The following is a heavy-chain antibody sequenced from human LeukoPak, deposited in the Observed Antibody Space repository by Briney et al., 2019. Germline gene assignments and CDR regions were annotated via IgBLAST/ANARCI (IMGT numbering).Heavy chain of an antibody. D-gene: IGHD3-22*01. CDR3: ARPYYDSSGSHFDY. CDR2: IKQDGSEK. V-gene: IGHV3-7*01. J-gene: IGHJ4*02. Sequence: GGSLRLSCAASGFTFSSYAMSWVRQAPGKGLEWVANIKQDGSEKYYVDSVKGRFTISRDNAKNSLYLQMNSLRAEDTAVYYCARPYYDSSGSHFDYWGQGTLVTVSS. CDR1: GFTFSSYA.